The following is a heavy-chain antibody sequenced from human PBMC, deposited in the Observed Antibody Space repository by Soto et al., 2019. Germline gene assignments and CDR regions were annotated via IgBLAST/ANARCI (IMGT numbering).Heavy chain of an antibody. CDR2: IYHSGST. Sequence: SETLSLTCSVSGGSISSSNWCSWVRQPPGKGLEWIGEIYHSGSTNYNPSLKSRVTISVDKSKNQISLKLSSVMAADTAVFYCASTTVTNYYYYYGMDVWGQGTTVTVSS. CDR3: ASTTVTNYYYYYGMDV. V-gene: IGHV4-4*02. J-gene: IGHJ6*02. CDR1: GGSISSSNW. D-gene: IGHD4-17*01.